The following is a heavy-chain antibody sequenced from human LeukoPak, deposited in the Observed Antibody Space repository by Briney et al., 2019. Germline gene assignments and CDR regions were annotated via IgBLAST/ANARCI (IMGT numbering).Heavy chain of an antibody. D-gene: IGHD2-21*02. J-gene: IGHJ4*02. CDR2: ISGSGGTA. Sequence: GGSLRLSCASSGFTFTSYAMSWVRQAPGKGLDWVSAISGSGGTANYADSVKGRFTISRDNSKNTLYLQMNSLRAEDTAVYYCAKPPRHCGVDCYSDFDYWGQGTLVTVSS. CDR3: AKPPRHCGVDCYSDFDY. V-gene: IGHV3-23*01. CDR1: GFTFTSYA.